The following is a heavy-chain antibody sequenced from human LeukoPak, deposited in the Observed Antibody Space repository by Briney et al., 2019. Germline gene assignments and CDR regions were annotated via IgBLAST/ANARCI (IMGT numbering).Heavy chain of an antibody. CDR2: ISSGSSYI. D-gene: IGHD3-10*01. CDR3: ARSYGSGSYPGDY. V-gene: IGHV3-21*01. Sequence: GGSLRLSCAASGFTFSGYSINWVRQAPGKGLEWVSSISSGSSYIYYADSVKGRFTISRDNAKNSLYLQMNSLRVEDTAMYHCARSYGSGSYPGDYWGQGTLVTVSS. CDR1: GFTFSGYS. J-gene: IGHJ4*02.